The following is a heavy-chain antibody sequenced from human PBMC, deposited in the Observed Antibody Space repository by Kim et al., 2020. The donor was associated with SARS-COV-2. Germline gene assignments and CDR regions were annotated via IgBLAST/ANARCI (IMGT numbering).Heavy chain of an antibody. CDR3: AKNDFVTVRVVVITCIDY. D-gene: IGHD3-22*01. CDR2: INGSGGST. J-gene: IGHJ4*02. V-gene: IGHV3-23*01. Sequence: GGSLRLSCAASGFTFSSYAMSWVRQAPGKGLEWVSAINGSGGSTYYADSVKGRFTISRDNSKNTLYLQMNSLRAEDTAVYYCAKNDFVTVRVVVITCIDYWGQGTLVTVSS. CDR1: GFTFSSYA.